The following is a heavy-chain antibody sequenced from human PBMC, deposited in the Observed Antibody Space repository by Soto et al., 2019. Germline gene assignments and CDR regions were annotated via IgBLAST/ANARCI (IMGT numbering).Heavy chain of an antibody. CDR1: GASITNTYF. D-gene: IGHD6-19*01. CDR2: IYYAGNT. Sequence: SETLSLTCTVSGASITNTYFWGWIRQPPGKGLEWIGTIYYAGNTYYNPSLRSRVTISVDTSNNQFSLNLNSLRADDTAVYYCASGLITVAGTRNYWGPGTLVTVSS. J-gene: IGHJ4*02. CDR3: ASGLITVAGTRNY. V-gene: IGHV4-39*01.